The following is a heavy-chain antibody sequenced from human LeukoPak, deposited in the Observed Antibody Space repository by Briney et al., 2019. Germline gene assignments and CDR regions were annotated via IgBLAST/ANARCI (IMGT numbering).Heavy chain of an antibody. J-gene: IGHJ4*02. CDR3: ARDLVSGYYGSGSYSYYFDY. Sequence: SETLSLTCTVSGGSISRYYWCWIRQPPGKGLEWIGYKDYSGSTNYNRSLKSRVTMSVDTSKNQFSLKLSSVTAADTAVYYCARDLVSGYYGSGSYSYYFDYWGQGTLVTVSS. CDR1: GGSISRYY. V-gene: IGHV4-59*12. D-gene: IGHD3-10*01. CDR2: KDYSGST.